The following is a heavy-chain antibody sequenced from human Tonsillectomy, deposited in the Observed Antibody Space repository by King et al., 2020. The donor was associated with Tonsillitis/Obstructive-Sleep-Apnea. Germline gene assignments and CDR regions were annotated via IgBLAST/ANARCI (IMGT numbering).Heavy chain of an antibody. D-gene: IGHD3-10*01. CDR1: GFTVSSNY. V-gene: IGHV3-53*01. Sequence: VQLVESGGGLIQPGGSLRLSCAASGFTVSSNYMSWVRQAPGKGLEWVSVIYSGGSTYYADSGKGRFTISRDNSKNTLYLQMNSLRAEDTAVYYCARDQDYGSGSYFHYYYYMDVWGKGTTVTVSS. J-gene: IGHJ6*03. CDR3: ARDQDYGSGSYFHYYYYMDV. CDR2: IYSGGST.